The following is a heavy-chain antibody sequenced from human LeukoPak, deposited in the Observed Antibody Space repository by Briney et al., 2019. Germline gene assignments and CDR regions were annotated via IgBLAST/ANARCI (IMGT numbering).Heavy chain of an antibody. CDR1: GFTFDDYG. V-gene: IGHV3-20*04. D-gene: IGHD2-21*02. Sequence: GGSLRLSCAASGFTFDDYGMSWVRQAPGKGLEWVSGINWNGGSTGYADSVKGRFTISRDNAKNSLYLQMNSLRAEDTALYYCARGLHIVVVTALGSWGQGTLVTVSS. CDR2: INWNGGST. CDR3: ARGLHIVVVTALGS. J-gene: IGHJ4*02.